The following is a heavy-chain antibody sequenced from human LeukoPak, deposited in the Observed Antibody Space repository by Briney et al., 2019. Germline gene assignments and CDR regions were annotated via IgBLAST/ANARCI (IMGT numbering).Heavy chain of an antibody. Sequence: PSETLSLTCTVSGGSISSGDNYWSCIRQHPGKGLECIGYIYYSGSTNYNPSLKSRVTISVDTSKNQFSLKLSSVTAADTAVYYCARIGLIAAAAKAFDIWGQGTMVTVSS. V-gene: IGHV4-61*08. CDR1: GGSISSGDNY. J-gene: IGHJ3*02. CDR2: IYYSGST. CDR3: ARIGLIAAAAKAFDI. D-gene: IGHD6-13*01.